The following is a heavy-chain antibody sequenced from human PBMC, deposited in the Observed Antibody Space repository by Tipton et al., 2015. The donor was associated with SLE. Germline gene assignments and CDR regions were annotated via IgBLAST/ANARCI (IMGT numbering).Heavy chain of an antibody. Sequence: GSLRFSCAVYGGSFSGYYWSWIRQPPGKGLEWIGEINHSGSTNYNPSLKSRVTISVDTSKNQFSLKLSSVTAADTAVYYCARENGEVTTSDAFDIWGQGTMVTVSS. D-gene: IGHD4-17*01. V-gene: IGHV4-34*01. CDR2: INHSGST. J-gene: IGHJ3*02. CDR3: ARENGEVTTSDAFDI. CDR1: GGSFSGYY.